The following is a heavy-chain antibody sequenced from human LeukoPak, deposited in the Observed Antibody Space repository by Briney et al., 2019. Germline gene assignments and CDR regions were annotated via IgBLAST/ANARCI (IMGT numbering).Heavy chain of an antibody. CDR2: INPSGGST. CDR3: ARDCRDGYARFDL. D-gene: IGHD5-24*01. V-gene: IGHV1-46*01. CDR1: GYTFTSYY. J-gene: IGHJ2*01. Sequence: ASVKVSCKASGYTFTSYYMHWVRQAPGQGLEWMGIINPSGGSTSYAQKFQGRVTMTRDTSTSTVYMELSSLRSEDMAVYYCARDCRDGYARFDLWGRGTLVTVSS.